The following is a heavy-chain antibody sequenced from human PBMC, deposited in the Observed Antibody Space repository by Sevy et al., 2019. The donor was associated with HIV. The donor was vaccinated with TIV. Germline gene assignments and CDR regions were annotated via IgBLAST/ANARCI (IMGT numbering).Heavy chain of an antibody. J-gene: IGHJ3*02. CDR3: AKDLGDAVAFDI. V-gene: IGHV3-23*01. D-gene: IGHD2-21*02. Sequence: GGSLRLSCAASGFTFSIYAMNWVRQAPGKGLEWVSGEAGSGGSTYHADSVKGRFTISRDDSKSTLYLQMNRLRAEDTAVYYFAKDLGDAVAFDIWGQGTMVTVSS. CDR2: EAGSGGST. CDR1: GFTFSIYA.